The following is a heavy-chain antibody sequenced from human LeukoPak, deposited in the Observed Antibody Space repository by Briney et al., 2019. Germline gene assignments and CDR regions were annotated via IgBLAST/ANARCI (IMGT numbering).Heavy chain of an antibody. CDR3: ARDLGDWYSSGFDD. D-gene: IGHD3-10*01. V-gene: IGHV3-48*03. CDR2: ISRDGSTV. CDR1: GFTFRNYE. J-gene: IGHJ4*02. Sequence: GGSLRLSCAGSGFTFRNYEVSWVRQAPGKGLEWVSHISRDGSTVYYRDSVKGRFTIPRDNVKNSLYLHMNSLRVEDTGVYYCARDLGDWYSSGFDDWGQGSLVIVSS.